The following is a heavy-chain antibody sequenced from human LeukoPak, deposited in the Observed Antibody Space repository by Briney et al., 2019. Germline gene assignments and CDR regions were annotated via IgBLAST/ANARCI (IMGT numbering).Heavy chain of an antibody. J-gene: IGHJ4*02. V-gene: IGHV3-30*04. D-gene: IGHD3-10*01. CDR3: ARDPDYYGSGSYLDY. CDR2: ISYAGSNK. Sequence: PGGSLRLSCAASGFTFSSYAMHWVRQAPGKGLEWVAVISYAGSNKYYADSVKGRFTISRDNSKNTLYLQMNSLRAEDTAVYYCARDPDYYGSGSYLDYWGQGTLVTVSS. CDR1: GFTFSSYA.